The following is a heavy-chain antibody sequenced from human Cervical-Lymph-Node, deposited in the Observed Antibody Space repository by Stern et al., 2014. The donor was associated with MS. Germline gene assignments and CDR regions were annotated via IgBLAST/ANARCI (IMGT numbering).Heavy chain of an antibody. J-gene: IGHJ6*02. CDR1: GGTFSSYT. CDR2: VFPFLDSS. Sequence: QVQLVQSGTEVKKSGSSVKVSCKASGGTFSSYTINWVRQAPGQGLEWVGGVFPFLDSSHYAERFQGRVTLTADKSTTTVYMELNSLRSEDTAVYYCARSLSTATSYFYCGLDVWGQGTTVIVSS. CDR3: ARSLSTATSYFYCGLDV. V-gene: IGHV1-69*06. D-gene: IGHD1-1*01.